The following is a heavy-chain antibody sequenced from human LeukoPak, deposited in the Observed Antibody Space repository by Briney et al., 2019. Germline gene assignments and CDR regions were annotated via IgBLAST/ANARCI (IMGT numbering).Heavy chain of an antibody. J-gene: IGHJ4*02. CDR1: GGSISSYY. D-gene: IGHD3-22*01. V-gene: IGHV4-59*08. CDR2: IYYSGST. CDR3: AGYTYYYDSSGFDY. Sequence: SETLSLTCTVSGGSISSYYWSWIRQPPGKGLEWIGYIYYSGSTNYNPSLKSRVTISVDTSKNQFSLKLSSVTAADTAVYYCAGYTYYYDSSGFDYWGQGTLVAVSS.